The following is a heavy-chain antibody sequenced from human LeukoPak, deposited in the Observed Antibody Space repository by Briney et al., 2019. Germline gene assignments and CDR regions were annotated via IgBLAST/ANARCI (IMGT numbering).Heavy chain of an antibody. CDR2: INWNGGST. CDR3: ARAMSIAARLQTIFDY. V-gene: IGHV3-20*04. Sequence: RAGGSLRLSCAASGFTFDDYGMSWVRQAPGKGLEWVSGINWNGGSTGYADSVKGRFTISRDNAKNSLYLQMNSLRAEDTALYYCARAMSIAARLQTIFDYWGQETLVTVSS. J-gene: IGHJ4*02. CDR1: GFTFDDYG. D-gene: IGHD6-6*01.